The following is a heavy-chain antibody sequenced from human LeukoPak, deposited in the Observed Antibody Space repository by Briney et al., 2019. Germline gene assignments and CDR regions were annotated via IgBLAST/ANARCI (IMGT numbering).Heavy chain of an antibody. J-gene: IGHJ4*02. V-gene: IGHV3-23*01. CDR3: AKSFTIFGVAPSFDY. D-gene: IGHD3-3*01. CDR2: ISGSGGST. Sequence: PGGSLRLSCAASGFTFSSYAMSWVRQAPGKGLEWVSAISGSGGSTYYADSVKGRFTISRDNSKNTLYLQMNSLRAEDTAVYYCAKSFTIFGVAPSFDYWGQGTLVTVSS. CDR1: GFTFSSYA.